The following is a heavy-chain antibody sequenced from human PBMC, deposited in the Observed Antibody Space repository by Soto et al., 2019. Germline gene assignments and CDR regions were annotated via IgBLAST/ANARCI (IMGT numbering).Heavy chain of an antibody. CDR2: IIPILGIA. CDR1: GGTFSSYT. V-gene: IGHV1-69*02. J-gene: IGHJ6*02. D-gene: IGHD2-21*02. CDR3: ARPSVVTVHGTYSWYYGMDV. Sequence: QVQLVQSGAEVKKPGSSVKVSCKASGGTFSSYTISWVRQAPGQGLEWMGRIIPILGIANYAQKFQGRVTITADKSXXTXNXXLSSLRSEDTAVYYCARPSVVTVHGTYSWYYGMDVWGQGTTVTVSS.